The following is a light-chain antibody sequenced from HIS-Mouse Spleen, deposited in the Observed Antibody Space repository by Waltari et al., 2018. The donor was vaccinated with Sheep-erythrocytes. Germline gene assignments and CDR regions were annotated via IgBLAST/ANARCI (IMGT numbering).Light chain of an antibody. CDR3: CSYAGSYNHV. CDR1: SSDLGGYNY. V-gene: IGLV2-11*01. J-gene: IGLJ1*01. Sequence: QSALTQPRSVSGSPGPSVTISCPGTSSDLGGYNYVPWYQQHPGKAPKLMIYDVSKRPSGVPDRFSGSKSGNTASLTISGLQAEDEADYYCCSYAGSYNHVFATGTKVTVL. CDR2: DVS.